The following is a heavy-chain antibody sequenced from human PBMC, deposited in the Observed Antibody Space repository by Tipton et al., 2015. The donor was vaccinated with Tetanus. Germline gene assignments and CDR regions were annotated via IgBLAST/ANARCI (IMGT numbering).Heavy chain of an antibody. Sequence: GLVKPSETLSLGCTVSGGSIASDGYYWGWIRQPPGKGLQWIGSVYHSGTTYYNPSLTGRATISVDTSKNQFSLRLGSVTAADTAMYYCAREPAATGTSLFDYWGQGALVTVSS. J-gene: IGHJ4*02. V-gene: IGHV4-39*07. D-gene: IGHD6-13*01. CDR3: AREPAATGTSLFDY. CDR1: GGSIASDGYY. CDR2: VYHSGTT.